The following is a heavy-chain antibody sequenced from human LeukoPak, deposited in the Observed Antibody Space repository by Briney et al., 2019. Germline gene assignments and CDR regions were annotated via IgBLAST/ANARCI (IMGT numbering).Heavy chain of an antibody. Sequence: ASVKVSCKASGYTFTGYYMHWVRQAPGQGLEWMGWINTNTGNPTYAQGFTGRFVFSLDTSVSTAYLQISSLKAEDTAVYYCARARGYDILTGYRRKDYWGQGTLVTVSS. CDR1: GYTFTGYY. V-gene: IGHV7-4-1*02. CDR2: INTNTGNP. D-gene: IGHD3-9*01. J-gene: IGHJ4*02. CDR3: ARARGYDILTGYRRKDY.